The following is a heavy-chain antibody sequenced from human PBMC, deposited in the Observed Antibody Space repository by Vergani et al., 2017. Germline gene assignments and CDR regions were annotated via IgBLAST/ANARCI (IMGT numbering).Heavy chain of an antibody. CDR1: GFTFSSYG. V-gene: IGHV3-21*01. CDR3: ARGPHWYFDL. Sequence: EVQLVESGGGLVKPGGSLRLSLEASGFTFSSYGMNWVRQAPGKGLEWVSSISSSSSYIYYADSVKGRFTISRDNAKNSLYLQMNSLRAEDTAVYYCARGPHWYFDLWGRGTLVTVSS. J-gene: IGHJ2*01. CDR2: ISSSSSYI.